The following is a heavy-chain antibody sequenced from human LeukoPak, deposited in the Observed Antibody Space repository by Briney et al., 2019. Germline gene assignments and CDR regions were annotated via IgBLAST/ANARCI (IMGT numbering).Heavy chain of an antibody. V-gene: IGHV3-48*03. CDR2: ISSSGTAI. CDR1: GCTFSSYE. J-gene: IGHJ4*02. D-gene: IGHD4-23*01. Sequence: GGSLGLSCAASGCTFSSYERNWVRQAPGKGLEWVSYISSSGTAIYYADSVKGRFTISRDNAKNSLYLQMNSLRAEDTAVYYCARESPSYGGNVFDYWGQGTLVTVSS. CDR3: ARESPSYGGNVFDY.